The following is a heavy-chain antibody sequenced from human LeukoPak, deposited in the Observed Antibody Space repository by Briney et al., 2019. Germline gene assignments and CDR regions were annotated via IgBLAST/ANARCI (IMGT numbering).Heavy chain of an antibody. CDR3: ARDVDTSFDY. Sequence: SETLFLTCTVSSESIYSGIYYWSWIRQPAGKRLEWIGRIYTSGSTYYNPSLKSRVTISLDTSKNQFSLTLISVTAADTAVYYCARDVDTSFDYWGRGTLVTVSS. V-gene: IGHV4-61*02. CDR2: IYTSGST. D-gene: IGHD5-18*01. CDR1: SESIYSGIYY. J-gene: IGHJ4*02.